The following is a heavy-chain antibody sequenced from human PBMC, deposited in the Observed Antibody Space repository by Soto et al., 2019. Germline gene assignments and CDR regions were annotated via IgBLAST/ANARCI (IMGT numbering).Heavy chain of an antibody. CDR2: IYHSGST. V-gene: IGHV4-38-2*01. CDR3: ASYSSGWYDVSF. Sequence: SETLSLTCAVSGYSITNVNWWAWIRQPPGKGLEWIGCIYHSGSTHYNPSLKSRVTISVDTSKDQFSLKLSSVTAADTAVYYCASYSSGWYDVSFWGQGTLVT. CDR1: GYSITNVNW. J-gene: IGHJ4*02. D-gene: IGHD6-19*01.